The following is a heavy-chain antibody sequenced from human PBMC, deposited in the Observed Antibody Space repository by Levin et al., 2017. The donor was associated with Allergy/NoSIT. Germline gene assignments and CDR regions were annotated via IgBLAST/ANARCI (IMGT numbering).Heavy chain of an antibody. Sequence: ASVKVSCKASGYTFTSYGINWVRQAPGQGLEWMGWISAYNGNTNYAQKLQGRVTMTTDTSTSTAYMELRSLRSDDTAVYYCARDLSTPIIAATNTGDYWGQGTLVTVSS. CDR1: GYTFTSYG. D-gene: IGHD6-13*01. J-gene: IGHJ4*02. CDR2: ISAYNGNT. V-gene: IGHV1-18*01. CDR3: ARDLSTPIIAATNTGDY.